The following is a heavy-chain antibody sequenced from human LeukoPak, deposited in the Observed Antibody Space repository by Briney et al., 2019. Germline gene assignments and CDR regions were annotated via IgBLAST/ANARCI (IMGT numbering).Heavy chain of an antibody. CDR2: IYYSGST. D-gene: IGHD4-23*01. CDR1: GGSVSSSSYY. V-gene: IGHV4-39*07. Sequence: SETLSLTCTVSGGSVSSSSYYWGWIRQPPGKGLEWIGSIYYSGSTYYNPSLKSRVTISVDTSKNQFSLKLSSVTAADTAVYYCARDNSVEDTAWWFDPWGQGTLVTVSS. CDR3: ARDNSVEDTAWWFDP. J-gene: IGHJ5*02.